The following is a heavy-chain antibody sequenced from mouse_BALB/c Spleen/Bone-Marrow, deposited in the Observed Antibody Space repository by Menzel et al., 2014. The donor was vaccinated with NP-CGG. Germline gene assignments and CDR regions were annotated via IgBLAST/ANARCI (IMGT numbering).Heavy chain of an antibody. V-gene: IGHV5-4*02. CDR1: GFTFSDYY. J-gene: IGHJ4*01. CDR3: ARDYDYAMGY. CDR2: ISDGGSYT. D-gene: IGHD2-12*01. Sequence: EVQRVESGGGLVKPGGSLKLSCAASGFTFSDYYMYWVRQTPEKRLEWVATISDGGSYTYYPDSVKGRFTISRDNAKNNLYLQMSSLKSEDTAMYYCARDYDYAMGYWGQGTSVTVSS.